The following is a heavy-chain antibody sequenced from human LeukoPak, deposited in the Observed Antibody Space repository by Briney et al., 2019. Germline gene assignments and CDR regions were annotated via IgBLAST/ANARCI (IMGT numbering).Heavy chain of an antibody. CDR3: ARTPAAGYYYYGMDV. D-gene: IGHD6-13*01. CDR2: INSDGSST. V-gene: IGHV3-74*01. Sequence: PGGSLRLSCAASGVTFSSYWMHWVRQAPGKGLVWVSRINSDGSSTSYADSVKGRFTISRDNAKNTLYLQMNSLRAEDTAVYYCARTPAAGYYYYGMDVWGQGATVTVSS. CDR1: GVTFSSYW. J-gene: IGHJ6*02.